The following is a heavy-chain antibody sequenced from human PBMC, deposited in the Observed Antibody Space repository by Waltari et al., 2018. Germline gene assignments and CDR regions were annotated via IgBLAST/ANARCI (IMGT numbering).Heavy chain of an antibody. CDR3: ARGYSPHIVVAVGAFDI. V-gene: IGHV4-31*01. CDR2: IYYSGST. CDR1: GGSISSGGYY. Sequence: QVQLQESGPGLVKPSQTLSLTCTVSGGSISSGGYYWRWIRQHPGKGLEWIGYIYYSGSTYYNPSLKSLVTISVDTSKNQFSLKLSSVTAADTAVYYCARGYSPHIVVAVGAFDIWGQGTMVTVSS. J-gene: IGHJ3*02. D-gene: IGHD2-21*01.